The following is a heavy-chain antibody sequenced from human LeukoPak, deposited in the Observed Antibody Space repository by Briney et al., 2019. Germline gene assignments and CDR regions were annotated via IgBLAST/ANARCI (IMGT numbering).Heavy chain of an antibody. V-gene: IGHV3-64D*06. CDR3: VRDVSGKYSFDY. D-gene: IGHD1-26*01. J-gene: IGHJ4*02. CDR2: IHHNGEMT. CDR1: GFTLTWHV. Sequence: GGSLRLSCAASGFTLTWHVMHWVRQAPGKALEYVSFIHHNGEMTSYAESVRGRFTVSRDNSKNTLFLELSSLRTDDTAVYYCVRDVSGKYSFDYWGQGTLIIVST.